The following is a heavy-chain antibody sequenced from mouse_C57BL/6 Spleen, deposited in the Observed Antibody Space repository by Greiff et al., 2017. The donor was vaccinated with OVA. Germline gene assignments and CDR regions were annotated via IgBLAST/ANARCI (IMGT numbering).Heavy chain of an antibody. CDR3: ARSGSSPNWYFDG. V-gene: IGHV1-82*01. CDR2: IYPGDGDT. Sequence: QVQLQQSGPELVKPGASVKISCKASGYAFSSSWMNWVKQRPGKGLEWIGRIYPGDGDTNYNGKFKGKATLTADKSSSTAYMQLSSLTSEDSAVYFCARSGSSPNWYFDGWGTGTTVTVSS. J-gene: IGHJ1*03. CDR1: GYAFSSSW. D-gene: IGHD1-1*01.